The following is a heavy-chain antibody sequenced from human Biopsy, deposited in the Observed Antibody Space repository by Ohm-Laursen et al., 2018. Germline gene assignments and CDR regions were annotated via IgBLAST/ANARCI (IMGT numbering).Heavy chain of an antibody. CDR3: ARARRDGHRDAFDV. D-gene: IGHD5-24*01. Sequence: ASVKVSCKSPTGTFNSYGIIWVRQAPGQGLEWMGRIIPILRTTAYAQTFLGRVTITADSPTSTVDMGLTSLTSDDTAVYFCARARRDGHRDAFDVWGQGTMVTVSS. CDR1: TGTFNSYG. V-gene: IGHV1-69*11. CDR2: IIPILRTT. J-gene: IGHJ3*01.